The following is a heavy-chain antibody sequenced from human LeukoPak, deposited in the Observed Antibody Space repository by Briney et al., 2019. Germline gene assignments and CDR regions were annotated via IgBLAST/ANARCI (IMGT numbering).Heavy chain of an antibody. V-gene: IGHV3-33*06. Sequence: GGSLRLSCAASGFTFSSYGMQWVRQAPGKGLEWVAVIWYDGSNKYFADSVKGRFTISRDNSKNTLYLQMNRLRAEDTAVYYCAKDSERYCSGGSCRYFDYWGQGTLVTVSS. CDR3: AKDSERYCSGGSCRYFDY. CDR1: GFTFSSYG. J-gene: IGHJ4*02. CDR2: IWYDGSNK. D-gene: IGHD2-15*01.